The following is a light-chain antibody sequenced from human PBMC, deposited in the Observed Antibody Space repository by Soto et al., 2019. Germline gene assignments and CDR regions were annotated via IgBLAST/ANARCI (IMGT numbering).Light chain of an antibody. J-gene: IGKJ4*01. CDR2: AAS. V-gene: IGKV1-12*01. CDR1: HNINSW. Sequence: DIQMTQSPSSVSASAGDTVTITCRASHNINSWLAWYQQKPGKAPKVLISAASNVQSGVPSRFSGSGSGSEFTLTISSLQPEDFATYFCQQANSFPHSFGGGTKVEIK. CDR3: QQANSFPHS.